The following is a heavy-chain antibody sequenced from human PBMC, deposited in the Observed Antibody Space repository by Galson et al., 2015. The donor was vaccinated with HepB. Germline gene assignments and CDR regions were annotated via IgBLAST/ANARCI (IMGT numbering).Heavy chain of an antibody. Sequence: SVKVSCKASGYSFSSFGVTWVRQAPGQGLEWMGWVSAYNGDTKYAQKFQGRLIMTTDTSTTTAYMELRSLRSDDTAIYYCANVQVGLGWFDPWGQGTLVTVSS. CDR3: ANVQVGLGWFDP. V-gene: IGHV1-18*01. CDR2: VSAYNGDT. D-gene: IGHD1-26*01. CDR1: GYSFSSFG. J-gene: IGHJ5*02.